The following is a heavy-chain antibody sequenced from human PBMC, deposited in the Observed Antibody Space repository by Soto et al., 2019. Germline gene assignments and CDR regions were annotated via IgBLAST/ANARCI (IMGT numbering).Heavy chain of an antibody. D-gene: IGHD3-3*01. CDR3: ARNLYYDFRSVSDYYYGMDV. Sequence: GESLKISCKGSGYSFTSYWISWVRQMPGKVLEWMGRIDPSDSYTNYSPSFQGHVTISADKSISTAYLQWSSLKASDTAMYYCARNLYYDFRSVSDYYYGMDVWGQGXTVTVYS. J-gene: IGHJ6*02. CDR1: GYSFTSYW. CDR2: IDPSDSYT. V-gene: IGHV5-10-1*01.